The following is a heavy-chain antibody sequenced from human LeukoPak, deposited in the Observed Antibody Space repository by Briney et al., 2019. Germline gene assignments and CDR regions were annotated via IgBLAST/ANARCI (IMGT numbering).Heavy chain of an antibody. CDR3: ARETLSYYFDY. V-gene: IGHV3-30-3*01. CDR2: ISYDGSNK. Sequence: GRSLRLSCAASGFTFSSYAMHLVRQAPGKGLEWVAVISYDGSNKYYADSVKGRFTISRDNSKNTLYLQMNSLRAEDTAVYYCARETLSYYFDYWGQGTLVTVSS. CDR1: GFTFSSYA. D-gene: IGHD3-16*02. J-gene: IGHJ4*02.